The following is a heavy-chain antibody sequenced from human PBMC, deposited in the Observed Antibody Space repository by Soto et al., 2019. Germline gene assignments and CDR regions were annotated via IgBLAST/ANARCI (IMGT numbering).Heavy chain of an antibody. CDR3: ATYGISGSYYASYFDY. Sequence: QVQLVQSGAEVKKPGASVKVSCKVSGYTLTGLSMHWVRQAPGKGLEWMGGFDPEDGETIYAQKFQGRVTMTEDTSTDTAYMELSSLRSEDTAVYYCATYGISGSYYASYFDYWGQGTLVTVSS. D-gene: IGHD1-26*01. CDR1: GYTLTGLS. CDR2: FDPEDGET. V-gene: IGHV1-24*01. J-gene: IGHJ4*02.